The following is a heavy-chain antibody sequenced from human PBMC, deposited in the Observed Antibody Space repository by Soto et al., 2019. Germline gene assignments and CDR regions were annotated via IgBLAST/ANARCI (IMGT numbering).Heavy chain of an antibody. CDR3: ARDQGYCSSTSCYVYYGMDV. Sequence: GGSLRLSCAASGFTFSSYWMSWVGQAPGTGLASVANIKQDGSEKYYVGSVKRRLTISRDNAKNSLYLQMNSLRAEDTAVYYCARDQGYCSSTSCYVYYGMDVWGQGTTVTVSS. D-gene: IGHD2-2*01. J-gene: IGHJ6*02. CDR1: GFTFSSYW. V-gene: IGHV3-7*03. CDR2: IKQDGSEK.